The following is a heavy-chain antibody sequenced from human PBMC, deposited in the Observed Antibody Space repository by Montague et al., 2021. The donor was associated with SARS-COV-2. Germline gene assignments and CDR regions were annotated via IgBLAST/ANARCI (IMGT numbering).Heavy chain of an antibody. Sequence: SETLSLTCAVHGGSFSTYSWNWIRQPPGKGLEWIGEIHHGGSTNYNPSLKSQVTISADTSKNQFSLTLTSVAAADTAVYYCAGMGDEVVPSPILGVGPYYIYYDMDVWGQGTTVTVSS. CDR3: AGMGDEVVPSPILGVGPYYIYYDMDV. V-gene: IGHV4-34*01. J-gene: IGHJ6*02. CDR2: IHHGGST. CDR1: GGSFSTYS. D-gene: IGHD2-2*02.